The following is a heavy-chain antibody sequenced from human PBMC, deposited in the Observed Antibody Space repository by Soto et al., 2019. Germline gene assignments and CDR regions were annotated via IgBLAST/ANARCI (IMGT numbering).Heavy chain of an antibody. CDR2: VSSSGSTI. CDR1: GFNFSDHY. V-gene: IGHV3-11*01. J-gene: IGHJ6*02. Sequence: QVQLAESGGGLVKPGGSLRLSCAGSGFNFSDHYMSWVRQVPGKGVEWVSHVSSSGSTIYNADSVKGRFTISRDNTKKVLHLQMNSLRVEDTAVYFCARTSHLGAGMDVWSQGNTVTVSS. D-gene: IGHD3-10*01. CDR3: ARTSHLGAGMDV.